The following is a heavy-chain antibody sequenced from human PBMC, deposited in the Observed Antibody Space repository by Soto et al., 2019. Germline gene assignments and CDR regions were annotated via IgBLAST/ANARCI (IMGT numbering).Heavy chain of an antibody. CDR3: AVKVCSGGSCYYGLFDI. D-gene: IGHD2-15*01. V-gene: IGHV5-51*01. CDR2: IYPGDSDT. J-gene: IGHJ3*02. CDR1: GYSFTSYW. Sequence: GESLKISCKGSGYSFTSYWIGWVRQMPGKGLEWMGIIYPGDSDTRYSPSFQGQVTISADKSISTAYLQWSSLKASDTAMYYCAVKVCSGGSCYYGLFDIWGQGSMVTVSS.